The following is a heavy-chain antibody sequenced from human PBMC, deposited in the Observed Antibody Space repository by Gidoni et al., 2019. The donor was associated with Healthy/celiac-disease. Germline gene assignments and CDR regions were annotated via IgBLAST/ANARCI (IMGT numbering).Heavy chain of an antibody. D-gene: IGHD2-2*01. CDR1: GFTFSSYA. Sequence: EVQLLESGGGLVQPGGSLRLSCAASGFTFSSYAMSWFRQAPGKGLEWVAAISGSGGSTYYADSGKGRFTISRDNSKNTLYLQMNSRRAEDTAVYYCAKADWSVYCSSTSCSSRNYYYYYYMDVWGKGTTVTVFS. CDR3: AKADWSVYCSSTSCSSRNYYYYYYMDV. J-gene: IGHJ6*03. V-gene: IGHV3-23*01. CDR2: ISGSGGST.